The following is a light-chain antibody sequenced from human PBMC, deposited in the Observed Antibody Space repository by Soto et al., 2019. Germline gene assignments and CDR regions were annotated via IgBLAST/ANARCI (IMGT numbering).Light chain of an antibody. J-gene: IGKJ4*01. V-gene: IGKV1-9*01. CDR3: QHLNSYPSFT. Sequence: IQLTQSPSFLSASVGDRVIITCRASQGIRSYLAWYQQKAGKAPKLLIYAASTLQSGVPSRFSGSVSGTEFTLTITSLQPEDFATYYCQHLNSYPSFTFGGGTKVEIK. CDR2: AAS. CDR1: QGIRSY.